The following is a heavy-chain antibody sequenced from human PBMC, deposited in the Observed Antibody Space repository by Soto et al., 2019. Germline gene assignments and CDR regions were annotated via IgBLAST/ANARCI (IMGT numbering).Heavy chain of an antibody. CDR2: IYSGGST. V-gene: IGHV3-53*01. Sequence: GGSLRLSCAASGFTVSSNYMSWVRQAPGKGLEWVSVIYSGGSTYYADSVKGRFTISRDNSKNTLYLQMNSLRAEDTAVYYCASDSSGSFYGMDVWGQGTTVTVSS. D-gene: IGHD6-19*01. J-gene: IGHJ6*02. CDR3: ASDSSGSFYGMDV. CDR1: GFTVSSNY.